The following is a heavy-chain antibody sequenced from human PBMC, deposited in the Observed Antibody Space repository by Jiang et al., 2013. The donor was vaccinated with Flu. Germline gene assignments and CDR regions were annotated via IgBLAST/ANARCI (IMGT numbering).Heavy chain of an antibody. J-gene: IGHJ6*02. CDR2: IIPIFGTA. V-gene: IGHV1-69*06. CDR1: GGTFSSYA. D-gene: IGHD6-6*01. CDR3: AYSSLTVAGVDYYGMDV. Sequence: SGGTFSSYAISWVRQAPGQGLEWMGGIIPIFGTANYAQKFQGRVTITADKSTSTAYMELSSLRSEDTAVYYCAYSSLTVAGVDYYGMDVWGQGTTVTVSS.